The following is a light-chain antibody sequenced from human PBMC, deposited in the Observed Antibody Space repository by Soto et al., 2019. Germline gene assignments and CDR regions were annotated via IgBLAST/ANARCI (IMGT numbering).Light chain of an antibody. J-gene: IGKJ4*01. CDR1: QSVRSSH. CDR3: QQYSASPPT. CDR2: GAS. Sequence: EIVLTQSPGTLSLSPGESATLSCRASQSVRSSHLAWYQQKPGQAPRLLIYGASSRATGIPDRFSGSGSGTDFTLTISRLEPEDFAVYYCQQYSASPPTFGGGTKVEIK. V-gene: IGKV3-20*01.